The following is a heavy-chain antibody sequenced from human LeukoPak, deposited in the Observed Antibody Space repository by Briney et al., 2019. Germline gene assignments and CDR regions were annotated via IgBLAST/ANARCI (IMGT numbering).Heavy chain of an antibody. CDR1: GFTFSSYG. Sequence: GGSLRLSCAASGFTFSSYGMHWVRQAPGKGLEWVAVISYDGSNKYYADSVKGRFTISRDNSKNTLYLQMNSLRAEDTAVYYCAKESWLRKAVGGYYFDYWGQGTLVTVSS. CDR3: AKESWLRKAVGGYYFDY. J-gene: IGHJ4*02. D-gene: IGHD5-12*01. V-gene: IGHV3-30*18. CDR2: ISYDGSNK.